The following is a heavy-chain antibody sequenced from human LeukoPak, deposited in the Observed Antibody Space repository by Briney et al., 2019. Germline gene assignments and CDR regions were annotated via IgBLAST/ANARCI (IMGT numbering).Heavy chain of an antibody. V-gene: IGHV4-59*12. Sequence: SETLSLTCAVYGGSFSGYYWSWIRQPPGKGLEWIGYIYYSGSTNYNPSLKSRVTISVDTSKNQFSLKLSSVTAADTAVYYCARDPYVWGSYPQNWFDPWGQGTLVTVSS. D-gene: IGHD3-16*02. CDR2: IYYSGST. CDR1: GGSFSGYY. J-gene: IGHJ5*02. CDR3: ARDPYVWGSYPQNWFDP.